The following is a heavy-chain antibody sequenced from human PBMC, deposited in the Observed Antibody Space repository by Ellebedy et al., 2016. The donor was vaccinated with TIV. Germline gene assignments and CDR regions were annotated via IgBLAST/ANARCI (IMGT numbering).Heavy chain of an antibody. CDR3: VPVGDPRGSDP. CDR2: FNQDGSVT. D-gene: IGHD3-16*01. CDR1: APTPSNYW. J-gene: IGHJ5*02. Sequence: PAGSLRLSCVASAPTPSNYWMHWVRQAPGTGLMWVARFNQDGSVTNYADSVQGRFTISRDNAKDTLFLEMNSLRADDTAVYYCVPVGDPRGSDPWGQGTLVTVSS. V-gene: IGHV3-74*01.